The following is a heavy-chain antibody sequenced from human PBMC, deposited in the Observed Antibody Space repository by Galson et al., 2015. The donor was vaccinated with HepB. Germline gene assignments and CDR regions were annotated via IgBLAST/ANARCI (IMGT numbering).Heavy chain of an antibody. Sequence: SLRLSCAASGFTFSSYGMHWVRQAPGKGLEWVADISYDGSNKYYADSVMGRFTISRDNSKNALYLQMNSLRAEDTAVYYCAKDRPPRNIAAAFDYWSQASLVTVSS. J-gene: IGHJ4*02. CDR2: ISYDGSNK. CDR1: GFTFSSYG. CDR3: AKDRPPRNIAAAFDY. V-gene: IGHV3-30*18. D-gene: IGHD6-13*01.